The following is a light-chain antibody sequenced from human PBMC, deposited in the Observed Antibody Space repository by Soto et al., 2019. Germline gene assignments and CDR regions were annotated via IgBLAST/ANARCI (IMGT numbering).Light chain of an antibody. J-gene: IGKJ4*01. CDR3: LQYNNWPPLT. Sequence: EIVMTQSSATLSMSPGEGATLSCRASRGVASNLAWYQQKPGQTPRLLIYGASIRATGIPARFSGSGSGTEFTLTISSLQSEDFAVYYCLQYNNWPPLTFGGGTKVEIK. V-gene: IGKV3-15*01. CDR1: RGVASN. CDR2: GAS.